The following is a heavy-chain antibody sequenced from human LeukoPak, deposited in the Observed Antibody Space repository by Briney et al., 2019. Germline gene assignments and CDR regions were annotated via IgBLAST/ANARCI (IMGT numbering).Heavy chain of an antibody. Sequence: GGSLRLSCAASGFTFSSYAMNWVRQAPGKGLEWVSGISGSGSSTYYADSVKGRFSISRDNSKNTLYLQMNSLRAEDTAVYYCAKAHGGSYHSGIDWGQGTLVTVSS. CDR2: ISGSGSST. CDR1: GFTFSSYA. CDR3: AKAHGGSYHSGID. V-gene: IGHV3-23*01. D-gene: IGHD1-26*01. J-gene: IGHJ4*02.